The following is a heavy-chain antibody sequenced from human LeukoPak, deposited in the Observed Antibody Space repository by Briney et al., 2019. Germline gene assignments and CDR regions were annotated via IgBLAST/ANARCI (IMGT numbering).Heavy chain of an antibody. D-gene: IGHD3/OR15-3a*01. V-gene: IGHV3-74*01. Sequence: GGSLRLSCAASGFIFSDYWMRWVRRAPGKGLEWVSRINTDGSSINYADSVKGRFTISRDNAKNTLHLQMNSLRAEDTAVYYCARDLTGLVSDYWGQGKMVTVSS. CDR3: ARDLTGLVSDY. J-gene: IGHJ4*02. CDR2: INTDGSSI. CDR1: GFIFSDYW.